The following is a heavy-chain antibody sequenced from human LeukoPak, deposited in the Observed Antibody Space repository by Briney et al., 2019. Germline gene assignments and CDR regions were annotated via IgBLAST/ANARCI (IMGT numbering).Heavy chain of an antibody. CDR3: ASLSVTTYNDY. D-gene: IGHD4-11*01. CDR1: GFTFSSYG. Sequence: GRSLRLSCAASGFTFSSYGVHWVRQAPGKGLEWVAVISYDGSNKYYADSVKGRFTISRDNSKNTLYLQMNSLRAEDTAVYYCASLSVTTYNDYWGQGTLVTVSS. J-gene: IGHJ4*02. V-gene: IGHV3-30*03. CDR2: ISYDGSNK.